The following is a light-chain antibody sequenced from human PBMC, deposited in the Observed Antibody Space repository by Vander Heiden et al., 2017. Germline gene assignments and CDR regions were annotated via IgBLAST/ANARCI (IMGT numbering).Light chain of an antibody. CDR1: QSISSY. CDR3: QQSYSTPLT. Sequence: DIQMTQSPSSLSASVGDRVTITCRPSQSISSYLNWYQQKPGKAPKLLIYAASSLQSGVPSRCSGSGSGTDFTLTISSLQPEDFATYYCQQSYSTPLTFGGGTKVEIK. J-gene: IGKJ4*01. V-gene: IGKV1-39*01. CDR2: AAS.